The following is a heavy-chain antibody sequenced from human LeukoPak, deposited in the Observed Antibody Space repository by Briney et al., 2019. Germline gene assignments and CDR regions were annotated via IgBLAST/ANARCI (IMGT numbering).Heavy chain of an antibody. D-gene: IGHD3-22*01. CDR2: IIPIFGTA. V-gene: IGHV1-69*13. CDR3: AREADSSGYPNFDY. CDR1: GGTFSSYA. Sequence: SVTVSCTASGGTFSSYAISWVRQAPGQGLEWMGGIIPIFGTANYAQKFQGRVTITADESTSTAYMELSSLRSEDTAVYYCAREADSSGYPNFDYWGQGTLVTVSS. J-gene: IGHJ4*02.